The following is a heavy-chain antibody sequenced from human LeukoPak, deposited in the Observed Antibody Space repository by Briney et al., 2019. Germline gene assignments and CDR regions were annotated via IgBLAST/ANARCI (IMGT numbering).Heavy chain of an antibody. CDR3: ARIPGGGSGSHRIPKGRYYYMDV. D-gene: IGHD3-10*01. CDR2: INHSGST. CDR1: GGSFSGYY. V-gene: IGHV4-34*01. J-gene: IGHJ6*03. Sequence: SETLSLTCAVYGGSFSGYYWSWIRQPPGKGLEWIGEINHSGSTNYNPSLKSRVTISVDTSKNQFSLKLSSVTAADTAVYYCARIPGGGSGSHRIPKGRYYYMDVWGKGTTVTISS.